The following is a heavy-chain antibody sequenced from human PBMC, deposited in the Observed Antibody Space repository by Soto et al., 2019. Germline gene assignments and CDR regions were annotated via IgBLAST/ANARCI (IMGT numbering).Heavy chain of an antibody. J-gene: IGHJ5*02. CDR2: ISGSGGST. D-gene: IGHD6-25*01. Sequence: PVVPLRLSCGAAGFNCSGYASSWVRRAPGKGLEWVSAISGSGGSTYYADSVKGRFTISRDNSKNTLYLQMNSLRAEDTAVYYCENARGRLAAAATWGKGTSVPVSP. V-gene: IGHV3-23*01. CDR1: GFNCSGYA. CDR3: ENARGRLAAAAT.